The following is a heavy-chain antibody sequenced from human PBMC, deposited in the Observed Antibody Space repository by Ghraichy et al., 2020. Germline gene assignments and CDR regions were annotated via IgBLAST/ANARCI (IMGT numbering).Heavy chain of an antibody. D-gene: IGHD6-13*01. Sequence: GGSLRLSCVASGLTFSKYYMAWVRQAPGKGLEWIAYISSSSSYTNYAESVEGRFTISRDNAKNSLFLQMNSLRADDSAVYYCAKSQRSSWYLWFDAWGQGTPVTVSS. J-gene: IGHJ5*02. CDR2: ISSSSSYT. CDR3: AKSQRSSWYLWFDA. CDR1: GLTFSKYY. V-gene: IGHV3-11*03.